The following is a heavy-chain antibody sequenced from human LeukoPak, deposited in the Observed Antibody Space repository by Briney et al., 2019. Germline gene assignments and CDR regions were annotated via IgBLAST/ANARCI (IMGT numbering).Heavy chain of an antibody. CDR2: INPGDSDT. Sequence: GESLKISCKGSGYSFTSYWIGWVRQMPGKGLEWMGIINPGDSDTRYSPSFQGQVTISADKSISTAYLQWSSLKASDTAMYYCARRPTYDSSGYYLPGWAFDIWGQGTMVTVSS. J-gene: IGHJ3*02. D-gene: IGHD3-22*01. V-gene: IGHV5-51*01. CDR3: ARRPTYDSSGYYLPGWAFDI. CDR1: GYSFTSYW.